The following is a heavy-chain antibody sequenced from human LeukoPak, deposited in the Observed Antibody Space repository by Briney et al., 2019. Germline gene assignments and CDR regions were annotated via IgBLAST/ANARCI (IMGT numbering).Heavy chain of an antibody. Sequence: GESLKISCKGSGYSFTNYWIGWVRQMPGKGLEWMGIIYPGDSDTRYSPSFQGQVTISADKSITTTYLQWNSLKASDTAIYYCARQLDYGGFGAFGIWGQGTMVTVSS. CDR1: GYSFTNYW. V-gene: IGHV5-51*01. CDR3: ARQLDYGGFGAFGI. CDR2: IYPGDSDT. J-gene: IGHJ3*02. D-gene: IGHD4-23*01.